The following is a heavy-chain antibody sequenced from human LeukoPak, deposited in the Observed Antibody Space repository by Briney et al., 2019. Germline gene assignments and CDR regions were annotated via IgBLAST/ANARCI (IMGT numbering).Heavy chain of an antibody. Sequence: IPSETLSLTCAVYGGSFSGYYWSWIRQPPGKGLEWIGEINHSGSTNYNPSLKSRVTISVDTSKNQFPLKLSSVTAADTAVYYCAIDYYDSSGFNGIDYWGQGTLVTVSS. V-gene: IGHV4-34*01. D-gene: IGHD3-22*01. J-gene: IGHJ4*02. CDR3: AIDYYDSSGFNGIDY. CDR1: GGSFSGYY. CDR2: INHSGST.